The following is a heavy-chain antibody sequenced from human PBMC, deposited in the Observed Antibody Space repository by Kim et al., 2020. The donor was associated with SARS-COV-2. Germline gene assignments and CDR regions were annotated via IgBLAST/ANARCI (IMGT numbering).Heavy chain of an antibody. J-gene: IGHJ4*02. V-gene: IGHV4-39*01. D-gene: IGHD2-2*01. Sequence: HKSRVTISGDTSKNQFSLKRSSVTAADTAVYYCARHGGCSSTSCYLPFDYWGQGTLVTVSS. CDR3: ARHGGCSSTSCYLPFDY.